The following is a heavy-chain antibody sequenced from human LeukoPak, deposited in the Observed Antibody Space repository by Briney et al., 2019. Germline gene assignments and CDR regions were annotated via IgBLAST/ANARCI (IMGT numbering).Heavy chain of an antibody. D-gene: IGHD1-26*01. CDR2: IYYSGST. CDR1: GGSISSSSYY. Sequence: SETLSLTCTVSGGSISSSSYYWGWIRQPPGKGLEWIGSIYYSGSTYYNPSLKSRVTISVDTSKNQFSLKLSSVTAADTAVYYCARPGGSYSLDYWGQGTLVTVSS. CDR3: ARPGGSYSLDY. J-gene: IGHJ4*02. V-gene: IGHV4-39*01.